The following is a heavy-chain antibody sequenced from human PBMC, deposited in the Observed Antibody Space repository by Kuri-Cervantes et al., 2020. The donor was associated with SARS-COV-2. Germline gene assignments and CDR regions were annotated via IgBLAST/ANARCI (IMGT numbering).Heavy chain of an antibody. CDR2: ISSSSSYI. D-gene: IGHD3-22*01. V-gene: IGHV3-21*01. CDR1: GFTFSSYS. Sequence: GESLKISCAASGFTFSSYSMNWVRQAPGKGLEWVSSISSSSSYIYYADPVKGRFTISRDNAKNSLYLQMNSLRAEDTAVYYCARVSPISYYYDSSGYLDYWGQGTLVTVSS. CDR3: ARVSPISYYYDSSGYLDY. J-gene: IGHJ4*02.